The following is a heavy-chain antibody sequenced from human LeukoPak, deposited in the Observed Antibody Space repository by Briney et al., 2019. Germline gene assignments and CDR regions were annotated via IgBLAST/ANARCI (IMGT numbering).Heavy chain of an antibody. CDR1: GFTFSSYA. D-gene: IGHD3-22*01. CDR3: AKDSIVVVIATLQFNY. V-gene: IGHV3-23*01. CDR2: ITGSGDAT. Sequence: GGSLRLSCAASGFTFSSYAMSWVRQAPGKGLEWVSVITGSGDATYYSDSVKDRFTISRDYSKNTLFLQMNSLRAEDTAVYYCAKDSIVVVIATLQFNYWGQGTLVTVSS. J-gene: IGHJ4*02.